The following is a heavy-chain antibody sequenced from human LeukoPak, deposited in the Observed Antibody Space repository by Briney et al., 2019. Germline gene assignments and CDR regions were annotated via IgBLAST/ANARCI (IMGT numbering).Heavy chain of an antibody. CDR1: GFTFSTYW. V-gene: IGHV3-7*02. Sequence: GVSLRLSCAASGFTFSTYWIFWVRQAPGKGLEWVANINQDGSAKYNVDSVKGRFTISRDNTKNSLYLQMSSLRVEDTAVYYCANKGVAESYWGQGTLVTVSS. CDR3: ANKGVAESY. CDR2: INQDGSAK. J-gene: IGHJ1*01. D-gene: IGHD2-15*01.